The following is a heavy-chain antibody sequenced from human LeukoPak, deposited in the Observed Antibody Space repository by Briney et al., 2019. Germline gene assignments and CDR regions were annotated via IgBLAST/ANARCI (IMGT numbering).Heavy chain of an antibody. V-gene: IGHV4-4*07. CDR2: IYPSGST. Sequence: SETLSLTCTVSGGSISSYYWSWIRQPAGKGLEWIGRIYPSGSTDYNPSLKSRVTMSVDTSKNQFSLRLTSVTAADTAVYYCARGLGGRLYYYYYYYMDVWGKGTTVTVSS. J-gene: IGHJ6*03. CDR1: GGSISSYY. CDR3: ARGLGGRLYYYYYYYMDV. D-gene: IGHD2-15*01.